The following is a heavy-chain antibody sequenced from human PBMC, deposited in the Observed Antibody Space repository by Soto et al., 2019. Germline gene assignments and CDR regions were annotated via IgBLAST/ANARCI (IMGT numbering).Heavy chain of an antibody. J-gene: IGHJ4*02. CDR3: AKEPATYYDILTGYFDD. CDR2: ISGGGTT. CDR1: GFTFSSRG. D-gene: IGHD3-9*01. Sequence: PGGSLRLSCAASGFTFSSRGMNWVRQAPGKGLEWVSRISGGGTTDYADSVKGRFTISRDNSRNTLFLQMNSLRAEDTAVYYCAKEPATYYDILTGYFDDWGQGTLVTVSS. V-gene: IGHV3-23*01.